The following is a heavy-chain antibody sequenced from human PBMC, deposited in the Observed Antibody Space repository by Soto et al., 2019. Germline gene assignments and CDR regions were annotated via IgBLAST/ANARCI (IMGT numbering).Heavy chain of an antibody. V-gene: IGHV3-48*03. D-gene: IGHD6-19*01. CDR2: ISSSGTTI. CDR1: GGSISGSNW. Sequence: LSLTCAVSGGSISGSNWWSWVRQPPGKGLEWVSYISSSGTTIYYADSVKGRFTISRDNARNSLYLQMNSLRAEDTAVYYCARGGQWLVYGMDVWGQGTTVTVSS. CDR3: ARGGQWLVYGMDV. J-gene: IGHJ6*02.